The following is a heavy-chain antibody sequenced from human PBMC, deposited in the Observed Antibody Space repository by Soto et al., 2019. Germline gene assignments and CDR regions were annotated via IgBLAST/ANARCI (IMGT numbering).Heavy chain of an antibody. CDR3: ASTNTSIAARPDEAYYHYGMDV. CDR1: GGTFSSYA. J-gene: IGHJ6*02. D-gene: IGHD6-6*01. CDR2: IIPIFGTA. V-gene: IGHV1-69*13. Sequence: GASVKVSCKASGGTFSSYAISWVRQAPGQGLEWMGGIIPIFGTANYAQKFQGRVTITADESTSTAYMELSSLRSEDTAVYYCASTNTSIAARPDEAYYHYGMDVWDRGTTVTVSS.